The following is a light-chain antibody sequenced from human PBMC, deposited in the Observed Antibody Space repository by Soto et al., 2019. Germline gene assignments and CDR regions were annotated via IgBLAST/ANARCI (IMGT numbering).Light chain of an antibody. V-gene: IGLV2-14*01. J-gene: IGLJ2*01. CDR3: SSWTCKNTVA. Sequence: GISDRFSGSKSANTASLTISGLQAEDEADYFCSSWTCKNTVAFGGGTKLTVL.